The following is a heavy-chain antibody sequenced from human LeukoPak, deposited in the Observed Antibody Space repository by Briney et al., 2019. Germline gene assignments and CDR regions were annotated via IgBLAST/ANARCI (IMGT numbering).Heavy chain of an antibody. Sequence: SETLSLTCAVYGGSFSGYYWSWIRQPPGKGLEWIGEINHSGSTYYNPSLESRVTISVDTSKNQFSLKLSSVTAADTAVYYCAREGIESGTDYWGQGTLVTVSS. V-gene: IGHV4-34*01. CDR2: INHSGST. CDR3: AREGIESGTDY. CDR1: GGSFSGYY. J-gene: IGHJ4*02. D-gene: IGHD1-14*01.